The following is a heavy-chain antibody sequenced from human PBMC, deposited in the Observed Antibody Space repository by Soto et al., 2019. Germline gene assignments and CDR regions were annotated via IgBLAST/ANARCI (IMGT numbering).Heavy chain of an antibody. V-gene: IGHV3-15*01. CDR1: GLTFIHAW. Sequence: LXLSCAASGLTFIHAWRSWVRHAPGKGLEWVGRIKSESYSGAADTAAPVKGRFTISRDDSKNTLYLHMNSLKTEDTGVYSCATPLPGVTKAGRHPFYYYGMDVWGKGATVTASS. D-gene: IGHD2-8*01. CDR2: IKSESYSGAA. CDR3: ATPLPGVTKAGRHPFYYYGMDV. J-gene: IGHJ6*04.